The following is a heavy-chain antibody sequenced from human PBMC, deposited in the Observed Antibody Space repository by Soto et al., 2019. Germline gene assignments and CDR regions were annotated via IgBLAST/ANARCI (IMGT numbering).Heavy chain of an antibody. Sequence: SETLSLTCAVYGGSFSGYYWTWIRQPPGKGLEWIGYIYYSGSTYYNPSLKSRVTISVDTSKNQFSLKLSSVTAADTVVYYCARVCGGDCHYGMDVWGQGTTVTVSS. J-gene: IGHJ6*02. CDR1: GGSFSGYY. D-gene: IGHD2-21*02. CDR2: IYYSGST. CDR3: ARVCGGDCHYGMDV. V-gene: IGHV4-34*09.